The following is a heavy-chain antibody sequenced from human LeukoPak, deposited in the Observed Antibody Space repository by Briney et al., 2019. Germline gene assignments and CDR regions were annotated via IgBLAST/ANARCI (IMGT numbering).Heavy chain of an antibody. CDR3: AKEGGDEFFSGTAWFDA. CDR2: VNSDESDI. Sequence: PGGSLRLSCAASGFNFSYYSMNWVRQAPGKGLVWVSRVNSDESDITYADSVKGRFTISRDNAKNTLYLRMNSLRAEDTAVYYCAKEGGDEFFSGTAWFDAWGQGTVVTVSS. D-gene: IGHD3-16*01. V-gene: IGHV3-74*01. CDR1: GFNFSYYS. J-gene: IGHJ5*02.